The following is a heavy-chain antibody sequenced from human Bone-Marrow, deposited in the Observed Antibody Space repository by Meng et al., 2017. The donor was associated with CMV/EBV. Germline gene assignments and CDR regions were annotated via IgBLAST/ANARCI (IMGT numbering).Heavy chain of an antibody. J-gene: IGHJ5*02. CDR1: GFTFSTYG. Sequence: GESLKISCAASGFTFSTYGMSWVRQAPGKGLEWVSGINWNGGSTGYADSVKGRFTISRDNAKNSLYLQMNSLRAEDTALYYCARDLKGGNYVNGFDPWGQGTLVTVSS. CDR3: ARDLKGGNYVNGFDP. D-gene: IGHD4-11*01. V-gene: IGHV3-20*04. CDR2: INWNGGST.